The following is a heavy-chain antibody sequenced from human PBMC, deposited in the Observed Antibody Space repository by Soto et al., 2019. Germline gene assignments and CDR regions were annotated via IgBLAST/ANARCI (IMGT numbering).Heavy chain of an antibody. CDR2: ISGSGGGT. CDR1: GFTFSNSA. CDR3: ARDAGAVSVY. Sequence: EVQLLESGGGLVKPGGSLRLSCAASGFTFSNSAMSWVRQAPGKGLEWVSGISGSGGGTYYADSLKGRFTISRDNSKNTLYLQINSLRVEDTAVYYCARDAGAVSVYWGQGTLVTVSS. V-gene: IGHV3-23*01. J-gene: IGHJ4*02.